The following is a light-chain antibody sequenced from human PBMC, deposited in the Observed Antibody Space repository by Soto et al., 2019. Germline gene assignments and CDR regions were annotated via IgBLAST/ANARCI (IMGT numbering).Light chain of an antibody. CDR3: QQYGSSPPLT. CDR1: QSVSSSY. V-gene: IGKV3-20*01. CDR2: GAS. Sequence: EIVLTQSPGTLSLSSGERATLSCRASQSVSSSYLAWYQQKPGQAPRLLIYGASSRATGIPDRFSGSGSGTDFTLTISRLEPEVFAVYYCQQYGSSPPLTFGGGTRVEIK. J-gene: IGKJ4*01.